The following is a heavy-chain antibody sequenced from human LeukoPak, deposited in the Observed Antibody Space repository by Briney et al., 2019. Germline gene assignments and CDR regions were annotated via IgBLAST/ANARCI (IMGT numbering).Heavy chain of an antibody. V-gene: IGHV4-31*03. J-gene: IGHJ5*02. CDR3: ARGYGSNSYSPGFDP. CDR2: IYSSGST. Sequence: PSQTLSLTCTVSGDSVSSGGYYWSWIRQHPVKGLEWIGYIYSSGSTFYNPSLKSRLASSKDTSKNQFSLNLSSVTAADTAVYYCARGYGSNSYSPGFDPWGQGTLVTVSS. CDR1: GDSVSSGGYY. D-gene: IGHD2-2*01.